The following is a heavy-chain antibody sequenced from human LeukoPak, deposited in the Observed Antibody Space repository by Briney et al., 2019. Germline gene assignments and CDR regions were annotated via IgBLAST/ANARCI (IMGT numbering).Heavy chain of an antibody. V-gene: IGHV3-9*01. CDR2: ISWNSTNI. CDR3: ARVGTSDYY. Sequence: PGRSLRLSCTASGITFDDYAMHWVRQAPGKGLEWVSGISWNSTNIAYADSVKGRFSISRDNSKNSLYLQMNSLRVDDTALYYCARVGTSDYYWGQGTLVTVSS. D-gene: IGHD2-2*01. J-gene: IGHJ4*02. CDR1: GITFDDYA.